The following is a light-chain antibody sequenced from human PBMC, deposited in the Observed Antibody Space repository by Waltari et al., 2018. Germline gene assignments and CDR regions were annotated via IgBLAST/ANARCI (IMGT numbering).Light chain of an antibody. J-gene: IGLJ3*02. V-gene: IGLV2-23*02. CDR1: SSDIGTSNF. Sequence: QSALTQPASVSASPGQSITISCTGTSSDIGTSNFVSWYQHHPGNVPNVLIYEVTNRPSGVSNRFSGSKSGYTASLTISGLQAEDEADYYCCSYAGDALWVFGGGTKLTVL. CDR3: CSYAGDALWV. CDR2: EVT.